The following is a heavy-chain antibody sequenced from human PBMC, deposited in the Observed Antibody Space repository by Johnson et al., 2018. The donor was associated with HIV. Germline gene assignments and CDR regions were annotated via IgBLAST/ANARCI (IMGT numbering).Heavy chain of an antibody. Sequence: EVQLVESGGGVVQPGRSLRLSCAASGFTVSSNYMSWVRQAPGKGLEWVSIIYSVGSTYYADSVKGRFTISRDNSKNTLYLQMNSLRAEDTAVYYCATSGSYDAFDIWGQGTMVPVSS. CDR3: ATSGSYDAFDI. CDR2: IYSVGST. CDR1: GFTVSSNY. V-gene: IGHV3-66*01. D-gene: IGHD1-26*01. J-gene: IGHJ3*02.